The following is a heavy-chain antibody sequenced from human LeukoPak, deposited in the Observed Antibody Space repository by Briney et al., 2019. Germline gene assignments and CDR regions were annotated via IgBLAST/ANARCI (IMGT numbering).Heavy chain of an antibody. CDR2: ISSSSSYI. J-gene: IGHJ4*02. D-gene: IGHD2-2*01. CDR1: GFTFSSYS. V-gene: IGHV3-21*01. CDR3: ARDNKVVPAATYDY. Sequence: GGSLRLSCAASGFTFSSYSMNWVRQAPGKGLEWVSSISSSSSYIYYADSVKGRFTIARDNAKNSLYLQMNSLRAEDTAVYYCARDNKVVPAATYDYWGQGTLVTVSS.